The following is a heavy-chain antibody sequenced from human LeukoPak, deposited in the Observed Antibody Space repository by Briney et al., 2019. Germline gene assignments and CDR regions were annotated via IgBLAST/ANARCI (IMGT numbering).Heavy chain of an antibody. D-gene: IGHD5-18*01. V-gene: IGHV1-69*04. J-gene: IGHJ5*02. CDR1: GGTFSSYA. CDR2: IIPILGIA. CDR3: ARVAVDTVNWFDP. Sequence: SVTASCKASGGTFSSYAISWVRQAPGQGLEWMGRIIPILGIANYAQKFQGRVTITADKSTSTAYMELSSLRSEDTAVYYCARVAVDTVNWFDPWGQGTLVTVSS.